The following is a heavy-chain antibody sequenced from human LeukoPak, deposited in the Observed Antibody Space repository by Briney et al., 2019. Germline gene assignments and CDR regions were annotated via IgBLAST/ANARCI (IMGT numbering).Heavy chain of an antibody. Sequence: PSETLSLTCTVSGGSISSYYWSWIRQPPGKGLEWIGYIYYSGSTNYNPSLKSRVTISVDTSKNQFSLKLSSATAADTAVYYCARAPRDPGEGYYYGMDVWGQGTTVTVSS. CDR3: ARAPRDPGEGYYYGMDV. V-gene: IGHV4-59*01. CDR2: IYYSGST. J-gene: IGHJ6*02. D-gene: IGHD5-24*01. CDR1: GGSISSYY.